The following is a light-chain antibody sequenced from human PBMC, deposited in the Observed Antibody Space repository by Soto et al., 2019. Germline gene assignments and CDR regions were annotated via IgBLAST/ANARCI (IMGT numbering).Light chain of an antibody. CDR2: DAS. Sequence: IQMPHSHSTLSASVLYRVTTTCRASQSISSWLAWYQQKPGKAPKLLIYDASSMESGVPSRFSGSGSGTEFTLTISSLQPDDFATYYCQQYNSYWKFGQGTKVDIK. CDR3: QQYNSYWK. J-gene: IGKJ1*01. V-gene: IGKV1-5*01. CDR1: QSISSW.